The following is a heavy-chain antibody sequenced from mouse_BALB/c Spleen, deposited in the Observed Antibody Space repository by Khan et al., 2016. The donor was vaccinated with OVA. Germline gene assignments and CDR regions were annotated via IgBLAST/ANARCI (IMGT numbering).Heavy chain of an antibody. CDR2: ISYSGST. J-gene: IGHJ2*01. Sequence: VQLQQSGPGLVKPSQSLSLTCTVTGYSITSGYGWNWIRQFPGNKLEWMGYISYSGSTNYSPSLKSRISITRDTSKNQFFLQLNSVTTEDTATYYCVRTARIKYWGQGTTLTVSS. D-gene: IGHD1-2*01. CDR1: GYSITSGYG. V-gene: IGHV3-2*02. CDR3: VRTARIKY.